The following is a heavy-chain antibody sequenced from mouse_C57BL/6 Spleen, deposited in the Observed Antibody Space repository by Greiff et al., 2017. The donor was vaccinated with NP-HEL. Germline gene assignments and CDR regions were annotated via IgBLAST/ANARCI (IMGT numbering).Heavy chain of an antibody. Sequence: VQGVESGAELVKPGASVKLSCKASGYTFTEYTIHWVKQRSGQGLEWIGWFYPGSGSIKYNEKFKDKATLTADKSSSTVYMELSRLTSEDSAVYFCARHEDKMAYYSNYDVWGTGTTVTVSS. CDR1: GYTFTEYT. CDR3: ARHEDKMAYYSNYDV. J-gene: IGHJ1*03. V-gene: IGHV1-62-2*01. CDR2: FYPGSGSI. D-gene: IGHD2-5*01.